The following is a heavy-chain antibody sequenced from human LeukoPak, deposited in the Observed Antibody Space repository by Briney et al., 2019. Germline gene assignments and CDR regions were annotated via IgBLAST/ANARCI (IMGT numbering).Heavy chain of an antibody. V-gene: IGHV4-39*07. CDR3: ASTWLETGAFDI. Sequence: PSETLSLTCTVSGGSISSSSYYWGWIRQPPGKGLEWIGSIYYSGSTYYNPSLKSRVTISVDTSKNQFSLKLSSVTAADTAVYYCASTWLETGAFDIWGQGTMVTVSS. CDR1: GGSISSSSYY. D-gene: IGHD6-19*01. CDR2: IYYSGST. J-gene: IGHJ3*02.